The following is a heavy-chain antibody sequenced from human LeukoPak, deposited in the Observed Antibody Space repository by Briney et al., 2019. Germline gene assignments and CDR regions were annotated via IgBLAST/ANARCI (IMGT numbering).Heavy chain of an antibody. Sequence: GGSLRLSCATSGFTFSIYGIHWVRQAPGRGLEWVAVTWSGENNKFYRDSVAGRFTISRDDSKKTVDLQMNSLTVEDTAVYYCAREDRIESNDYWGQGNLVTVFS. V-gene: IGHV3-33*01. D-gene: IGHD5-12*01. CDR3: AREDRIESNDY. CDR2: TWSGENNK. CDR1: GFTFSIYG. J-gene: IGHJ4*02.